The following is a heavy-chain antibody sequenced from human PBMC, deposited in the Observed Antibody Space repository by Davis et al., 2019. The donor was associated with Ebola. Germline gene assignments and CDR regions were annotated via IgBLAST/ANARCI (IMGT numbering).Heavy chain of an antibody. CDR1: GFTFSSYA. CDR2: ISGSGGST. D-gene: IGHD2-2*01. CDR3: ARDLGEDIVVVPAALDV. J-gene: IGHJ6*02. V-gene: IGHV3-23*01. Sequence: GESLKISCAASGFTFSSYAMSWVRQAPGKGLEWVSTISGSGGSTYYADSVKGRFTISRDNSKNTLHLQMDSLRAEDTAVYYCARDLGEDIVVVPAALDVWGQGTTVTVSS.